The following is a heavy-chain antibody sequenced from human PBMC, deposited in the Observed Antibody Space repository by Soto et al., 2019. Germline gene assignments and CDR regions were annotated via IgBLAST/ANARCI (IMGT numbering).Heavy chain of an antibody. J-gene: IGHJ4*02. V-gene: IGHV3-74*01. Sequence: GGSXRLSCAASGFTFSNYWMHWVRQAPGKGLVWISRINDQGGSPTYADSVKGRFTISRDNSKNTLYLQMNSLRAEDTAVYYCAREPHPDYYDSSGYSDYWGQGTLVTVSS. CDR3: AREPHPDYYDSSGYSDY. CDR1: GFTFSNYW. CDR2: INDQGGSP. D-gene: IGHD3-22*01.